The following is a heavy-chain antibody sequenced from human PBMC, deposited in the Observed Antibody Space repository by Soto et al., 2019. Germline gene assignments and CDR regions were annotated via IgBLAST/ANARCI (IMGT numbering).Heavy chain of an antibody. CDR2: ISGSGGST. CDR1: GFTFSSYA. Sequence: GGSLRLSCAASGFTFSSYAMSWVRQAPGKGLEWVSAISGSGGSTYYADSVKGRFTISRDNSKNTLYLQMNSLRAEDTAVYYCAKWTNFDFWSGYYINYYFDYWGQGTLVTVSS. CDR3: AKWTNFDFWSGYYINYYFDY. J-gene: IGHJ4*02. V-gene: IGHV3-23*01. D-gene: IGHD3-3*01.